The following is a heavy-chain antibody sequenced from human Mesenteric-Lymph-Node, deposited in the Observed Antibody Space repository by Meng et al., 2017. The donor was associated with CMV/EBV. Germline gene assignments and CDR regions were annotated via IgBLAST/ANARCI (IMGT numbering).Heavy chain of an antibody. CDR3: ARVYGCSSTRCYSPDAFDI. Sequence: GESLKISCAASGFTFSSYWMSWVRQAPGKGLEWVANIKQDGSEKYYVDSVKGRFTISRDNAKNSLYLQMNSLRAEDTAIYYCARVYGCSSTRCYSPDAFDIWGQGTMVTVSS. V-gene: IGHV3-7*01. D-gene: IGHD2-2*02. CDR1: GFTFSSYW. J-gene: IGHJ3*02. CDR2: IKQDGSEK.